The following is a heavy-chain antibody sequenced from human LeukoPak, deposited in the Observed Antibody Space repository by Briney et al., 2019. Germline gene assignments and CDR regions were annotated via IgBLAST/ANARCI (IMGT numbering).Heavy chain of an antibody. CDR3: ARDGHIVEVTPLGYYGMDV. Sequence: ASVTVSCKASGYTFTSYYMHWVRQAPGQGLEWMGIINPSGGSTSSPQKFQGRVTMTRDTSTSTVYMELSSLRSEDTAVYYCARDGHIVEVTPLGYYGMDVWGQGTTVTVSS. D-gene: IGHD2-21*02. V-gene: IGHV1-46*01. J-gene: IGHJ6*02. CDR2: INPSGGST. CDR1: GYTFTSYY.